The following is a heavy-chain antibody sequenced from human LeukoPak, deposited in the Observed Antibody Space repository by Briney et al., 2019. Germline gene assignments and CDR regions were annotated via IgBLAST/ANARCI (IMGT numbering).Heavy chain of an antibody. CDR3: AKASGSALAARGARFDY. V-gene: IGHV3-30*02. CDR1: GFTFSSYG. CDR2: IRYDGSNK. D-gene: IGHD6-6*01. Sequence: GGSLRLSCAASGFTFSSYGMHWVRQAPGKGLEWVAFIRYDGSNKYYADSVKGRFTVFRDNANNSLYLQMNSLRVEDMAFYYCAKASGSALAARGARFDYWGQGTLVTVSS. J-gene: IGHJ4*02.